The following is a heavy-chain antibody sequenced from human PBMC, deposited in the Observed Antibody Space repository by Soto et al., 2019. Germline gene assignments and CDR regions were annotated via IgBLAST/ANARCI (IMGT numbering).Heavy chain of an antibody. J-gene: IGHJ1*01. CDR3: SREYYSSGTH. CDR1: GFTFSTYW. Sequence: VQLVESGGDLVQPGGSLRLSCAASGFTFSTYWMQWVRQVPGEGLVWVSSISESGDITVYADSVKGRFTISRDNAKNTLYLQMDGLRVEDTAIYYCSREYYSSGTHWGQGTLVTVST. V-gene: IGHV3-74*01. D-gene: IGHD3-10*01. CDR2: ISESGDIT.